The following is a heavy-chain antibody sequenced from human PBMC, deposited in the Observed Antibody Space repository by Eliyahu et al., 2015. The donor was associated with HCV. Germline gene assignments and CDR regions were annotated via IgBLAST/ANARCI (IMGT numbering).Heavy chain of an antibody. CDR2: ISFDGSNE. CDR3: AKGRTGSYYTSFDH. J-gene: IGHJ4*02. D-gene: IGHD3-10*01. V-gene: IGHV3-30*18. Sequence: GKGLEWVTVISFDGSNEYYAESVKGRFNISRNNSENTVHLQMNSXRAXDTAVYYCAKGRTGSYYTSFDHWGQGTRVTVSS.